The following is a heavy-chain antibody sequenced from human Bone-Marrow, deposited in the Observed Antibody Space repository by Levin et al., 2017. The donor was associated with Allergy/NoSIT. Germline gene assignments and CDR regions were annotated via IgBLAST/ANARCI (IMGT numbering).Heavy chain of an antibody. D-gene: IGHD6-19*01. V-gene: IGHV3-23*01. CDR1: GFTFSSYA. CDR2: ISGSGGST. Sequence: PGGSLRLSCAASGFTFSSYAMSWVRQAPGKGLEWVSAISGSGGSTYYADSVKGRFTISRDNSKNTLYLQMNSLRAEDTAVYYCANPRKYSSGWTNDAFDIWGQGTMVTVSS. CDR3: ANPRKYSSGWTNDAFDI. J-gene: IGHJ3*02.